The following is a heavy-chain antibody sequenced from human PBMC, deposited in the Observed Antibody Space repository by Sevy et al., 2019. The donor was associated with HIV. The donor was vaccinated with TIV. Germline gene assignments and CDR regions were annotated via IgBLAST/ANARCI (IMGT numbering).Heavy chain of an antibody. J-gene: IGHJ6*03. V-gene: IGHV3-23*01. CDR2: ISGSGTRT. CDR3: GKGGGGHYDPDEIGYYFYYYNMDV. D-gene: IGHD3-22*01. CDR1: GFSFDSYG. Sequence: GGSLRLSCAVSGFSFDSYGMTWVRQAPGKGLEWVSGISGSGTRTYYADSVKGRFIISRDNSKNTLYLQMNSLRSEDTAIYLCGKGGGGHYDPDEIGYYFYYYNMDVWGKGTTVTVSS.